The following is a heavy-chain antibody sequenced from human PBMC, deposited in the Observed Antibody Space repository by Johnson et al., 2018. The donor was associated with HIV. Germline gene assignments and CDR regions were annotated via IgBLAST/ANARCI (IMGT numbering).Heavy chain of an antibody. Sequence: QVQLVESGGGVVRPGRPLRLSCAASGFIFSGFGLHWVRQAPGKGLGWVAVISYDGSNKYYADSVKGRFTISRDNSKNTLYLQMNSLRAEDTAVYYCARDNRDYYDSSGPSAFDIWGQGTMVTVSS. V-gene: IGHV3-30*14. CDR1: GFIFSGFG. D-gene: IGHD3-22*01. CDR2: ISYDGSNK. CDR3: ARDNRDYYDSSGPSAFDI. J-gene: IGHJ3*02.